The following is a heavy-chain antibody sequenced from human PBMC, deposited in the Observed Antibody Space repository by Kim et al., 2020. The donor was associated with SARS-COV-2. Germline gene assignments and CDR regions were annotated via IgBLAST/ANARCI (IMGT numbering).Heavy chain of an antibody. D-gene: IGHD3-16*01. CDR2: INPSGGKT. CDR3: AREQTAEFYTY. CDR1: GYIFTSYH. Sequence: ASVKVSCKASGYIFTSYHMHWVRRAPGQGLEWMGIINPSGGKTYYAQKLQGRITVTTDTSANTVYMQVSSLTSEDTAMYYCAREQTAEFYTYWGQGTLVTVSS. J-gene: IGHJ4*02. V-gene: IGHV1-46*04.